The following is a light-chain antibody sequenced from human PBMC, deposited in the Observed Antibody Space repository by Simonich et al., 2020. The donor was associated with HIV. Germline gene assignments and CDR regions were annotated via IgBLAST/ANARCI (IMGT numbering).Light chain of an antibody. CDR3: QQFNSNPRT. Sequence: AIQLTQSPSSLSASVGDRVTITCRASQGISIALVWYQKKPGKATKVLIYDASTLESGVPSSFSGIGSGTDFTLTISSLQPEDFATYFCQQFNSNPRTFGQGTRLEIK. CDR1: QGISIA. J-gene: IGKJ5*01. CDR2: DAS. V-gene: IGKV1-13*02.